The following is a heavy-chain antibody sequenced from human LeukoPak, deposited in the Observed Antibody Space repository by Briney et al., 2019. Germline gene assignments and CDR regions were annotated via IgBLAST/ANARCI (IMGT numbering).Heavy chain of an antibody. V-gene: IGHV3-9*01. CDR3: AKDGEQQVFGVVTPYYYYGMDV. CDR1: GFTFDDYA. D-gene: IGHD3-3*01. CDR2: ISWNSGSI. J-gene: IGHJ6*02. Sequence: PGRSLRLSCAASGFTFDDYAMHWVRQAPGKGLEWVSGISWNSGSIGYADSVKGRFTISRDNAKNSLYLQMNSLRAEDTALYYCAKDGEQQVFGVVTPYYYYGMDVWGQGTTVTVSS.